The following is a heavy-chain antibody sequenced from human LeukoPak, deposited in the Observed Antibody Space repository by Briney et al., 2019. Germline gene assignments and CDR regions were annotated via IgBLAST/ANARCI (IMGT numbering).Heavy chain of an antibody. Sequence: SETLSLTCAVYGGSFSGYYWSWIRQPPGKGLEWIGEINHSGSTNYNPSLKSRVTMSVDTSKNQFSLKLSSVTAADTAVYYCARLPDSYYYYGMDVWGQGTTVTVSS. CDR2: INHSGST. J-gene: IGHJ6*02. CDR3: ARLPDSYYYYGMDV. CDR1: GGSFSGYY. V-gene: IGHV4-34*01.